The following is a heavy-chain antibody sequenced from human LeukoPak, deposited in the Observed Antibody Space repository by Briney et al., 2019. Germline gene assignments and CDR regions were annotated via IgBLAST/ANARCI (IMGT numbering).Heavy chain of an antibody. CDR3: AKEPTSYSSGWYFHH. V-gene: IGHV3-30*02. CDR2: LSHDGSTK. Sequence: PGGSLRLSCAASGFTFSNYGMHWVRQAPGKGLEWVAFLSHDGSTKFYADSVKGRFTISRDNSKNTLDLQMFSLRAEDTAVYYCAKEPTSYSSGWYFHHWGQGTLVTVSS. J-gene: IGHJ1*01. CDR1: GFTFSNYG. D-gene: IGHD6-25*01.